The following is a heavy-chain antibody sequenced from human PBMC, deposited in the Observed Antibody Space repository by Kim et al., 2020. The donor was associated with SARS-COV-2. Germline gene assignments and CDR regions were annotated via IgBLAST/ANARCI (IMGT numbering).Heavy chain of an antibody. D-gene: IGHD1-26*01. V-gene: IGHV3-74*01. CDR3: ARYRYYYYGRDV. J-gene: IGHJ6*02. Sequence: SDADSVKGRFIISRDNAKNTLYLQMNSLRAEDTAVYYCARYRYYYYGRDVWGQGTTVTVSS.